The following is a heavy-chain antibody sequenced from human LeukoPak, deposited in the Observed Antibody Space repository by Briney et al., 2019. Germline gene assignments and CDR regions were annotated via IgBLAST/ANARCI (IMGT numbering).Heavy chain of an antibody. V-gene: IGHV3-53*01. CDR1: GFSVFSNY. D-gene: IGHD6-19*01. Sequence: GGSLRLSCAASGFSVFSNYMNWVRQVPGKGLEWVSVIYNDGTTYYADSVKGRFTISRDNSKNTLFLQMNSLRAEDTAVYYCARERPYSSGWYFDSWGQGTLVTVSS. CDR3: ARERPYSSGWYFDS. J-gene: IGHJ4*02. CDR2: IYNDGTT.